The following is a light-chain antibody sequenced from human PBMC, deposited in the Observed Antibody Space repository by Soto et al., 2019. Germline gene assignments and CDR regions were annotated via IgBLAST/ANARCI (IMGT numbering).Light chain of an antibody. CDR3: QQRSIPIT. J-gene: IGKJ5*01. V-gene: IGKV3-11*01. CDR1: RSISGF. Sequence: EIVLTQSPATLSLSPGERATLSCRASRSISGFLAWCQHKPGQAPRLLIYNTSHRATGIPDRFSGGGSGTDFTLTISGLEPEDFAVYYCQQRSIPITFGQGTRLEIK. CDR2: NTS.